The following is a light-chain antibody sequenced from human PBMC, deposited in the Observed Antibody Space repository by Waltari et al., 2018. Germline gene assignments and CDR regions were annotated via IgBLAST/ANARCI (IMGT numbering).Light chain of an antibody. V-gene: IGKV1-5*03. CDR1: RSISSW. CDR2: MAS. CDR3: QQYSSFSYT. Sequence: DIQMTQSPSTLSASVGDRVTITCRASRSISSWLAWYQQKPGKAPKVLIYMASNLERGVPSRFSGSGSGTEFTLTISSLQPDDVATYYCQQYSSFSYTFGQGTKLEIK. J-gene: IGKJ2*01.